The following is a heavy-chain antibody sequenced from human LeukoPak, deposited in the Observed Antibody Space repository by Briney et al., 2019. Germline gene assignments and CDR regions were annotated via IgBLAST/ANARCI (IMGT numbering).Heavy chain of an antibody. J-gene: IGHJ4*02. CDR2: IFYSGST. V-gene: IGHV4-39*07. CDR3: ARSKGDYSNYLPPRNFDY. Sequence: SETLSLTCTVSGVSFSSSPYFWGWIRQPPGKGLEWIGSIFYSGSTYYNPSLKSRVTVSVATSKNQFSLKLSSVTAADTAVYYCARSKGDYSNYLPPRNFDYWGQGTLVTVS. CDR1: GVSFSSSPYF. D-gene: IGHD4-11*01.